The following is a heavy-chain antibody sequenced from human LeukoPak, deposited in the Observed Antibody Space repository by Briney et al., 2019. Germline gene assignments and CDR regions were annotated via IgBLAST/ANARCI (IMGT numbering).Heavy chain of an antibody. CDR1: GFTFSSYS. CDR3: ARDKGRSYLSSFDY. Sequence: PGGSLRLSCAGSGFTFSSYSMNWVRQAPGKGLEWVSSISTSSSYIYYADSLKDRFTISRDKARNSLELHMNRLRAEAAAVYYCARDKGRSYLSSFDYWGQGTLVTVSS. V-gene: IGHV3-21*01. D-gene: IGHD6-6*01. CDR2: ISTSSSYI. J-gene: IGHJ4*02.